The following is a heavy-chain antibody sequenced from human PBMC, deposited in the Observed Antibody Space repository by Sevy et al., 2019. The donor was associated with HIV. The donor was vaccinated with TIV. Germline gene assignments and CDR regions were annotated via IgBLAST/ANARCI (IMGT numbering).Heavy chain of an antibody. CDR3: ASPGGKGFDP. V-gene: IGHV3-7*03. CDR1: GFTFGNYW. J-gene: IGHJ5*02. Sequence: GVSLRLSCAASGFTFGNYWMSWVRQAPGKGLEWVASIKQDGSERYYVDSVKGRFTISRDNAKNSLYLQMNSLRAEDTAVYYCASPGGKGFDPWGQGTLVTVSS. D-gene: IGHD3-16*01. CDR2: IKQDGSER.